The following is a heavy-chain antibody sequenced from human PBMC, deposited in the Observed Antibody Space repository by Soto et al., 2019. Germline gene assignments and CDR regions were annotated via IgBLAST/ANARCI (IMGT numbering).Heavy chain of an antibody. CDR2: INPNSGGT. Sequence: AASVKVSCKASGYTFTGYYMHWVRQAPGQGLEWMGWINPNSGGTNYAQKFQGWVTMTRDTSISTAYMELSRLRSDDTAVYYCARGGDSSSWSDYYGMDVWGQGTTVTVSS. CDR1: GYTFTGYY. CDR3: ARGGDSSSWSDYYGMDV. J-gene: IGHJ6*02. D-gene: IGHD6-13*01. V-gene: IGHV1-2*04.